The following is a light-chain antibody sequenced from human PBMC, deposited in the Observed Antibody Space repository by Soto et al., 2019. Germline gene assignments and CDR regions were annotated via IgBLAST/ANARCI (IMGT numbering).Light chain of an antibody. CDR2: DVS. V-gene: IGLV2-11*01. Sequence: QSVLTQPRSVSGSPGQSVTISCTGTSSDVGGYNYVSWYQQHPGKAPKLMIYDVSKRPSGVPDRFSGSKSGNTASLTISGLHAEDEADYYCCSYAGSFVVFGGGTKLTVL. CDR3: CSYAGSFVV. CDR1: SSDVGGYNY. J-gene: IGLJ2*01.